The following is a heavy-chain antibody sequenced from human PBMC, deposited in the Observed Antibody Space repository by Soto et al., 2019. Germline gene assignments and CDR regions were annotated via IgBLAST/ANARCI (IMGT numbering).Heavy chain of an antibody. Sequence: SETLSLTCVVSGGSLSGYHWSWIRQSPGKGLEWFGEINYSGQTNYNPSLKSRVTISVDTSKNQFSLRLTSVTAADTAVYYCARGRRSMATTRGGMDVWGQGTTVTVYS. CDR3: ARGRRSMATTRGGMDV. V-gene: IGHV4-34*01. CDR1: GGSLSGYH. CDR2: INYSGQT. D-gene: IGHD6-6*01. J-gene: IGHJ6*02.